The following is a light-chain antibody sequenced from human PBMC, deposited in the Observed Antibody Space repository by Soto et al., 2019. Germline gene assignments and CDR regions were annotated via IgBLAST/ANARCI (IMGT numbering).Light chain of an antibody. CDR3: QQRSNWPPIT. CDR2: GVS. Sequence: IVLTQSPCTLSLSPGERATLSCMAIQTGSNSYLAWYQQKSAQAPRLLIYGVSTRATGIPARFSGSGSGTDFTLTISSLEPEDFAVYYCQQRSNWPPITFGQGTRLEI. J-gene: IGKJ5*01. V-gene: IGKV3D-20*02. CDR1: QTGSNSY.